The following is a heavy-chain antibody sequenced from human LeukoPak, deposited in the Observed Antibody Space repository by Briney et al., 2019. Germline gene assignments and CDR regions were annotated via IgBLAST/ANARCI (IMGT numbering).Heavy chain of an antibody. CDR3: ATDGTPLRVGEVFFDN. CDR1: GFTFSSYG. D-gene: IGHD3-10*01. CDR2: IKQEGSKK. Sequence: GGSLRLSCAASGFTFSSYGMSWVRQAPGKGLEWVANIKQEGSKKYYVDTVKGRFTISRDDAKNSVYLQMNSLRDEDTAVYYCATDGTPLRVGEVFFDNWGQGTLVTVSS. V-gene: IGHV3-7*01. J-gene: IGHJ4*02.